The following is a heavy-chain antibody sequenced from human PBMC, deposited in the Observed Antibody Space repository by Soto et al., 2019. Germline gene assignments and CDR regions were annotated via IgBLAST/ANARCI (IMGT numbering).Heavy chain of an antibody. D-gene: IGHD4-17*01. J-gene: IGHJ4*02. Sequence: PGGSLRLSCAASGFTFSSYGMHWVRQAPGKGLEWVAVISYDGSNKYYADSVKGRFTISRDNSKNTLYLQMNSLRAEDTAVYYCAKSPYGDYGEFDYWGQGTLVTVSS. CDR3: AKSPYGDYGEFDY. CDR2: ISYDGSNK. V-gene: IGHV3-30*18. CDR1: GFTFSSYG.